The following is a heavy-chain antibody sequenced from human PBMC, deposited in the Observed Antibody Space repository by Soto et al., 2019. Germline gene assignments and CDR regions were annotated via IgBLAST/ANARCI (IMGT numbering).Heavy chain of an antibody. J-gene: IGHJ4*02. CDR2: ISSSGGGT. Sequence: EVQLLESGGGFVQPGGSLRLSCAASGFTFSSYTMSWVRQGPGKGLEWVSGISSSGGGTVYADSAKGRFTISRDNFKHTLYLHMNSLRAEDTAVYYCAKGWGDYWGQGTRVTVSS. CDR1: GFTFSSYT. D-gene: IGHD7-27*01. V-gene: IGHV3-23*01. CDR3: AKGWGDY.